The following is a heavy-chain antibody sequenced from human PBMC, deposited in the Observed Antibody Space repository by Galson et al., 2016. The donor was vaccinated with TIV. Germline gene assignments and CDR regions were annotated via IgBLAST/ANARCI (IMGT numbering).Heavy chain of an antibody. V-gene: IGHV3-7*03. Sequence: SLRLSCAASGFTFSDYWMLWVRHAPGKGLEWVANINQDGTQKYHLGPVKGRFTISRDNARNSVYLQMNSLRVDDTAIYYCTRGSPFGAYWGQGILVTVSS. CDR2: INQDGTQK. CDR1: GFTFSDYW. J-gene: IGHJ4*02. CDR3: TRGSPFGAY. D-gene: IGHD1-26*01.